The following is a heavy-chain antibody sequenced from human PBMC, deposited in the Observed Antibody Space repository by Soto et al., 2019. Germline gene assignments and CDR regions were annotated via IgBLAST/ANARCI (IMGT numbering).Heavy chain of an antibody. CDR3: ARDSLIPSAADYYFDMDV. D-gene: IGHD2-21*01. J-gene: IGHJ6*02. Sequence: QVQLVQSGAEVKKPGSSVKVSCKASGGDFSNYAISWVRQAPGQGPEWMGGIIPIFRKATYAQKFQGRVTITADDSTRTAYIEVSGLTSEDTADYYCARDSLIPSAADYYFDMDVWGQGTTVTVSS. CDR2: IIPIFRKA. CDR1: GGDFSNYA. V-gene: IGHV1-69*01.